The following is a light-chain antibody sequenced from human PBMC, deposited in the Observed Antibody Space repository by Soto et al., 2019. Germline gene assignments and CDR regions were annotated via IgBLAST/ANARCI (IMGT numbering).Light chain of an antibody. V-gene: IGKV1-5*03. CDR3: QQYSTYPYI. Sequence: DIQMTQSPSTLSASVGDRVTITCRASQRINRWLAWYQQKPGKAPKLLIYKASTLESGVPTRFSGGGLETEFSLNITSLQPDDFATYYCQQYSTYPYIFGQGTKVDIK. CDR2: KAS. J-gene: IGKJ2*01. CDR1: QRINRW.